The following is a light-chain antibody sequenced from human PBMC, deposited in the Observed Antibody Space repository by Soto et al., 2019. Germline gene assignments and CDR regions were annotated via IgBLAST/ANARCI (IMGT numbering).Light chain of an antibody. Sequence: SVLTQPASVSGSPGQSITISCTGTSSDVGGYNYVSWYQQHPGKAPKLMIYEVSNRPSGVSNRFSGSKSGNTASLTISGLQAEDEADYYCSSYTSSRLYVFGTGTKVTVL. J-gene: IGLJ1*01. CDR3: SSYTSSRLYV. V-gene: IGLV2-14*01. CDR1: SSDVGGYNY. CDR2: EVS.